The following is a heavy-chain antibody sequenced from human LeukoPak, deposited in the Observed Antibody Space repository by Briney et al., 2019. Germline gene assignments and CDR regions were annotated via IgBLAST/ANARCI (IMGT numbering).Heavy chain of an antibody. CDR3: ARGGVLLGIDY. CDR2: VYSSGNT. CDR1: GGSIGSFY. D-gene: IGHD2-8*02. J-gene: IGHJ4*02. V-gene: IGHV4-59*01. Sequence: TSETLSLTCTVSGGSIGSFYWNWIRQPPGKGLEWIGYVYSSGNTNYNPSLTSRVIISVDTSKNQFSLKLSSVTAADTAVYYCARGGVLLGIDYWGQGTLVTVSS.